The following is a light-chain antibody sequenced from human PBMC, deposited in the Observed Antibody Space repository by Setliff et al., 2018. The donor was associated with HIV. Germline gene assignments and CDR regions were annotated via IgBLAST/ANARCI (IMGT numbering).Light chain of an antibody. V-gene: IGKV3-20*01. J-gene: IGKJ1*01. Sequence: EIVLTQSPGTLSLSPGERATLSCRASQSVDSSYLAWYQQKPGQAPRLLIFGASTRATGIPDRFSGSGSGTDFTLTITSLEPEDFAVYYCQYNAGSPPWTVGQGTKVDIK. CDR2: GAS. CDR1: QSVDSSY. CDR3: QYNAGSPPWT.